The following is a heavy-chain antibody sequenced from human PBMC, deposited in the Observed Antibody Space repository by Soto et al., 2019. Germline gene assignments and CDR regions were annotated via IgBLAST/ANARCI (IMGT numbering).Heavy chain of an antibody. V-gene: IGHV4-39*01. Sequence: PSETLSLTCTVSGGSISSTSSYWAWIRQPPGKGLEWVGSIYYLGNTYYNPSLGSRVTISVDTSKNQFSLKLSSVTAADTAVFYGAGLYPYESSGYHLDYWSQGTLVTVSS. J-gene: IGHJ4*02. CDR3: AGLYPYESSGYHLDY. CDR1: GGSISSTSSY. CDR2: IYYLGNT. D-gene: IGHD3-22*01.